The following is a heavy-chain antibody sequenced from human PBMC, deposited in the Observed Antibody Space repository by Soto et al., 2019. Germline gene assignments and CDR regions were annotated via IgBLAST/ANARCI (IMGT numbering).Heavy chain of an antibody. CDR1: GFTFSSYA. Sequence: GESLKISCAASGFTFSSYAMSWVRQAPGKGLEWVSAISGSGGSTYYADSVKGRVTICRDNSKNTLYLQMNSLRAEDTAVYYCAKTLNYYGSGSYDNYFDYWGQGTLVTVSS. CDR3: AKTLNYYGSGSYDNYFDY. V-gene: IGHV3-23*01. D-gene: IGHD3-10*01. CDR2: ISGSGGST. J-gene: IGHJ4*02.